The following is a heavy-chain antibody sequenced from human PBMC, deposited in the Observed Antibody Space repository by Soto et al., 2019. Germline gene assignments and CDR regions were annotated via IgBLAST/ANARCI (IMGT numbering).Heavy chain of an antibody. CDR1: GFTFSSCG. CDR2: IWYDGSNK. CDR3: ARDKMSPEPALDI. Sequence: ESGGGVVQPGRSLRLSCAASGFTFSSCGMHWVRQAPGKGLEWVAVIWYDGSNKYYADSVKGRFTISRDNSKNTLYLQMNSLRAEDTAVYYCARDKMSPEPALDIWGQGTMVTVSS. J-gene: IGHJ3*02. V-gene: IGHV3-33*01.